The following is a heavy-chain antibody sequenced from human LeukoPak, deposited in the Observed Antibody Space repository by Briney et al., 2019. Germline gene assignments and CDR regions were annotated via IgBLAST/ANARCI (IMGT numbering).Heavy chain of an antibody. Sequence: GASVKVSCKASGYTFTSYDINWVRQATGQGLEWMGWMNPNSGNTGYAQKFQGRVTMTRNTSISTAYMELSSLRSEDTAVYYCARDPTSGYYGSGIQRAFDIWGQGTMVTVSS. D-gene: IGHD3-10*01. V-gene: IGHV1-8*01. J-gene: IGHJ3*02. CDR1: GYTFTSYD. CDR2: MNPNSGNT. CDR3: ARDPTSGYYGSGIQRAFDI.